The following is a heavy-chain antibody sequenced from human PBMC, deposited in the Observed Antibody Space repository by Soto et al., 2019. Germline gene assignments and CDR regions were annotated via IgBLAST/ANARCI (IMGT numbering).Heavy chain of an antibody. CDR3: ARTVVEMGTTYYYYGMGV. Sequence: GASVKVSCKASGYTFTGYYMHWVRQAPGQGLEWMGWINPNSGGTNYAQKFQGRVTITADESTRTAYMELSSLRSEDTAVYYCARTVVEMGTTYYYYGMGVWGQGTTVTVSS. D-gene: IGHD1-1*01. CDR2: INPNSGGT. J-gene: IGHJ6*02. V-gene: IGHV1-2*02. CDR1: GYTFTGYY.